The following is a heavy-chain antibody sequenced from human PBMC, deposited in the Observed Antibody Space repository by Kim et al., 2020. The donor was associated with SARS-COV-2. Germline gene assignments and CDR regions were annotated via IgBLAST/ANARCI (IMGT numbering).Heavy chain of an antibody. D-gene: IGHD5-18*01. CDR1: GFTFSSYW. Sequence: GGSLRLSCAASGFTFSSYWMSWVCQAPGKGLEWVANIKQDGSEKYYVDSVKGRFTISRDNAKNSLYLQMNSLRAEDTAVYYCARGPGRSYGYMAQNYYYYYGMDVWGQGTTVTVSS. J-gene: IGHJ6*02. CDR2: IKQDGSEK. V-gene: IGHV3-7*01. CDR3: ARGPGRSYGYMAQNYYYYYGMDV.